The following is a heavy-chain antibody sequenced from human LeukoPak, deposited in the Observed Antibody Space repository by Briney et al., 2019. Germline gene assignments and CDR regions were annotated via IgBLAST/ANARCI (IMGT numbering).Heavy chain of an antibody. CDR3: AREYGSGSYTGIDY. CDR2: INPSSGST. J-gene: IGHJ4*02. CDR1: GYTFTTYY. D-gene: IGHD3-10*01. V-gene: IGHV1-46*01. Sequence: ASVKVSCKASGYTFTTYYMHWVRQAPGQGLEWMGIINPSSGSTSYAQKFQGRVTMTTDTSTNTGYMELRSLRSDDTAVYYCAREYGSGSYTGIDYWGQGTLVTVSS.